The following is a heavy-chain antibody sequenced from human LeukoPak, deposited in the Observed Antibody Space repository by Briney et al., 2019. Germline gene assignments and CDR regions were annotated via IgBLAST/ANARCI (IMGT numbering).Heavy chain of an antibody. D-gene: IGHD6-19*01. CDR3: ARDAQYSSGWYAGPSWFDP. V-gene: IGHV3-30*02. Sequence: GGSLRLSCAASGFTFSSYGMHWVRQAPGKGLEWVAFIRYDGSNKYYADSVKGRFTISRDNAKNSLYLQMNSLRAEDTAVYYCARDAQYSSGWYAGPSWFDPWGQGTLVTVSS. CDR2: IRYDGSNK. J-gene: IGHJ5*02. CDR1: GFTFSSYG.